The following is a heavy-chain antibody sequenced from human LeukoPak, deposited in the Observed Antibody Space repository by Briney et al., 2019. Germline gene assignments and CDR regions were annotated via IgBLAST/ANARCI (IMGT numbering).Heavy chain of an antibody. CDR1: GFTLSSYS. J-gene: IGHJ4*02. CDR3: ARDTFGSIDY. V-gene: IGHV3-21*01. CDR2: ISSSSSYI. D-gene: IGHD2/OR15-2a*01. Sequence: GGSLRLSCAASGFTLSSYSMNWVRQAPGKGLEWVSSISSSSSYIYYADPVKGRFTISRDNSYDTLYLQMNSLRLEDTAVYYCARDTFGSIDYWGQGILVTVSS.